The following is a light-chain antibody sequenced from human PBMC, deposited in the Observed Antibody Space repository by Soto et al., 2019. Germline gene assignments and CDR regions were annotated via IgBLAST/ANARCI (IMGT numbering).Light chain of an antibody. J-gene: IGKJ4*01. CDR3: QQSYSTPLT. Sequence: EIQMTHGPSSPSASVVTRIIITCRASQSISSYLNWYQQKPGKAPKLLIYAASSLQSGVPSRFSGSGSGTDFTLTISSLQPEDFATYYCQQSYSTPLTFGGGTRWIS. V-gene: IGKV1-39*01. CDR1: QSISSY. CDR2: AAS.